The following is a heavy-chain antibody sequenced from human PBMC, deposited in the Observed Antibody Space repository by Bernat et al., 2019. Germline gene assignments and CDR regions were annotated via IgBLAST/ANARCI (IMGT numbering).Heavy chain of an antibody. D-gene: IGHD1-26*01. J-gene: IGHJ4*02. CDR2: IKSKTDGGTT. V-gene: IGHV3-15*01. CDR1: GFTFSNAW. CDR3: TTDRGEATTSFSY. Sequence: EVQLVESGGGLVKPGGSLRLPCAASGFTFSNAWMSWVRQAPGKGLEWVGRIKSKTDGGTTDYAAPVKGRFTISRDDSKNTLYLQMNSLKTEDTAVYYCTTDRGEATTSFSYWGQGTLVTVSS.